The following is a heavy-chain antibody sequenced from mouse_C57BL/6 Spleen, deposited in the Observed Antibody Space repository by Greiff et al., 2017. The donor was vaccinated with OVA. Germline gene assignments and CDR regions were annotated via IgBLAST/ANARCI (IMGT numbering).Heavy chain of an antibody. D-gene: IGHD2-1*01. CDR1: GYTFTSYG. J-gene: IGHJ1*03. V-gene: IGHV1-81*01. Sequence: QVQLQQSGAELARPGASVKLSCKASGYTFTSYGISWVKQRPGQGLEWIGEIYPSSGNTYYNEKFKGKATLTADKSSSTAYMELRSLTSEDSAVYFCAVYGNYQTEYFDVWGTGTTVTVSS. CDR3: AVYGNYQTEYFDV. CDR2: IYPSSGNT.